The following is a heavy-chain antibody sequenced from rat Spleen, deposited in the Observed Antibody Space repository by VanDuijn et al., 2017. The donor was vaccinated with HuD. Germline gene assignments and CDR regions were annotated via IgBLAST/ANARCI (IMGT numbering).Heavy chain of an antibody. CDR2: ITNSGGST. J-gene: IGHJ1*01. CDR1: GLSFSNYD. Sequence: EVQLVESGGGLVQPGRSLKLSCTASGLSFSNYDMAWVRQAPTKGLEWVASITNSGGSTYYRDSVKGRFTISRDNAKSTLYLQMDSLRSEDTATYYCARRGGSYWYFDFWGPGTMVTVSS. CDR3: ARRGGSYWYFDF. D-gene: IGHD4-1*01. V-gene: IGHV5-25*01.